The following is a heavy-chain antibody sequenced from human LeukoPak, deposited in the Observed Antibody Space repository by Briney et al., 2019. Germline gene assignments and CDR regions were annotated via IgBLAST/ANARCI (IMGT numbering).Heavy chain of an antibody. Sequence: ASVKVSCKASGYTFTDYYIHWVRQAPGQGLEWMGWINPNSGGTNYAQKFQGRVTMTRDTSISTAYMELSRLRSDDTAVYYCARDSVTTVVRGGNYFDYWGQGTLVTVSS. J-gene: IGHJ4*02. CDR1: GYTFTDYY. CDR3: ARDSVTTVVRGGNYFDY. D-gene: IGHD4-23*01. CDR2: INPNSGGT. V-gene: IGHV1-2*02.